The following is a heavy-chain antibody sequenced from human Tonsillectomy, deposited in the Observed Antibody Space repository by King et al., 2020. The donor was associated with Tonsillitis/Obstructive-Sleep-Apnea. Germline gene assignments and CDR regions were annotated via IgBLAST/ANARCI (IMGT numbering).Heavy chain of an antibody. CDR1: GFTFSSYS. CDR3: ARGFGSGWDFDY. CDR2: ISSSSSYI. Sequence: VQLVESGGGLVKPGGSLRLSCAASGFTFSSYSMNWVRQAPGKGLEWVSSISSSSSYIYYAYSVKGRFTISRDNAKNSLYLQMNSLRAEDTAVYYCARGFGSGWDFDYWGQGTLVTVSS. J-gene: IGHJ4*02. V-gene: IGHV3-21*01. D-gene: IGHD6-19*01.